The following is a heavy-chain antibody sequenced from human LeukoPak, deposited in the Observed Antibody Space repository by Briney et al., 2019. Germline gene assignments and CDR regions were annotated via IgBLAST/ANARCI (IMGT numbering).Heavy chain of an antibody. D-gene: IGHD5-24*01. CDR1: GGSINSHSYY. V-gene: IGHV4-39*01. CDR2: VYYDGTS. J-gene: IGHJ4*02. Sequence: SETLSLTCTVSGGSINSHSYYWGWIRQPPGKGLEWIGSVYYDGTSYSNPSLQSRAAVFVDTSRDQFSLVLSFVTAADTALYYCVRHVSTNTGYFDSCGQGTLVSVSS. CDR3: VRHVSTNTGYFDS.